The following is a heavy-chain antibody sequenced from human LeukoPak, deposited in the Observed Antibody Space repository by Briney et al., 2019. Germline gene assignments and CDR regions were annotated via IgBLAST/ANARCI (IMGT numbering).Heavy chain of an antibody. CDR3: VRGAYGHFPTHY. J-gene: IGHJ4*02. V-gene: IGHV3-66*01. D-gene: IGHD4-17*01. CDR2: IYSGGHT. Sequence: GGSLRLSCAASGFTVSSKYMSWVRQAPGKGLEWVSVIYSGGHTYYAASVKGRFTISRDNSKNTLYLQMNSLRAEDTAVYYCVRGAYGHFPTHYWGQGTLVTVSS. CDR1: GFTVSSKY.